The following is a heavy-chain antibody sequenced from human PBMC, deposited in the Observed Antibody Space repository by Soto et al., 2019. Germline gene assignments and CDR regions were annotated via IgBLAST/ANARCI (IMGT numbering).Heavy chain of an antibody. D-gene: IGHD2-15*01. CDR1: EYTFNSYP. J-gene: IGHJ5*02. Sequence: GASVKVSCKTSEYTFNSYPIHWVRQAPGQRLEWMGWINVGNGNTQYSEKFQGRVTITRDTSASTVYMELSSLRSEDTCVYYCAKEPLCGGRCYLNYFDPWGQGTLVTVSS. CDR2: INVGNGNT. V-gene: IGHV1-3*01. CDR3: AKEPLCGGRCYLNYFDP.